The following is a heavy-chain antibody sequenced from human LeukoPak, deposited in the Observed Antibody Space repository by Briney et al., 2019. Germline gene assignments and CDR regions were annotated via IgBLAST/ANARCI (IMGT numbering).Heavy chain of an antibody. J-gene: IGHJ4*02. CDR1: GGTFSSYA. CDR2: IIPIFGTA. D-gene: IGHD6-13*01. CDR3: ARGVAAGHYYFDD. Sequence: SVRVSCKASGGTFSSYAISCVRQAPGQGLEWMGGIIPIFGTANYAQKFQGRVTITADDSTSTAYMELGSLRSEDTAAYYCARGVAAGHYYFDDWGQGTLVTVSS. V-gene: IGHV1-69*01.